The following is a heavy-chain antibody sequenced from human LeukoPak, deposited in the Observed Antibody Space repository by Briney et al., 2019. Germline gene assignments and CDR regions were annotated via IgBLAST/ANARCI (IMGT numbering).Heavy chain of an antibody. CDR3: EILVAAAGTFDY. J-gene: IGHJ4*02. CDR1: GYTFTSYD. D-gene: IGHD6-13*01. Sequence: ASVKVSCKASGYTFTSYDINWVRQATGQGLEWMGWMNPNSGNTGYAQKFQGRVTMTRNTSISIAYMELSSLRSEDTAVYYCEILVAAAGTFDYWGQGTLVTVSS. CDR2: MNPNSGNT. V-gene: IGHV1-8*01.